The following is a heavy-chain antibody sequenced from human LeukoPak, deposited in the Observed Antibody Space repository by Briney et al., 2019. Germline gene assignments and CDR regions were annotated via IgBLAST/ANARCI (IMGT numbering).Heavy chain of an antibody. J-gene: IGHJ3*02. CDR2: IYTGGST. D-gene: IGHD1-26*01. CDR1: GFTISSNY. Sequence: GGSLRLSCAASGFTISSNYMTWVRQAPGKGLEWVSVIYTGGSTYYTASVRGRFTIARDNSKNTLYLQMNSLRAEDTAVYYCARDNYIVRAFDIWGQGAMVTVSS. CDR3: ARDNYIVRAFDI. V-gene: IGHV3-53*01.